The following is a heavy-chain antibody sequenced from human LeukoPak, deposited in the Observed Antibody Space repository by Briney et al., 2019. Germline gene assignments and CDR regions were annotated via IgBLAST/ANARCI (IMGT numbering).Heavy chain of an antibody. V-gene: IGHV3-53*01. CDR2: IYSGGST. Sequence: GGSLRLSCAASGFTVSCNYMSWVRQAPGKGLEWVSVIYSGGSTYYADSVKGRFTISRDNSKNTLYLQMNSLRAEDTAVYYCASHKADYGGKNDYWGQGTLLTVSS. J-gene: IGHJ4*02. CDR3: ASHKADYGGKNDY. D-gene: IGHD4-23*01. CDR1: GFTVSCNY.